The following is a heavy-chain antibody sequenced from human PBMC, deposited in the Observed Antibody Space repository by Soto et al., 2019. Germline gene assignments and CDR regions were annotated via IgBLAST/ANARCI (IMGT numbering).Heavy chain of an antibody. J-gene: IGHJ6*02. D-gene: IGHD3-22*01. V-gene: IGHV1-18*01. CDR2: ISPYNDNT. Sequence: QVHLEQSGAEVKKPGASVKVTCKASVNTFRNHGISWVRQAPGQGLEWMGWISPYNDNTNYAQKFQGRVSMTTDTATNTAYMELRSLRSDDTAVYYCATLRTSGYHTHYYFGMDVWGQGTTVTVSS. CDR1: VNTFRNHG. CDR3: ATLRTSGYHTHYYFGMDV.